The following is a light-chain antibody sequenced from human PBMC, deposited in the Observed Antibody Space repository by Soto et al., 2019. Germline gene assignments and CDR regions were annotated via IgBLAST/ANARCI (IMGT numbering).Light chain of an antibody. J-gene: IGKJ2*01. CDR1: QNIFSY. V-gene: IGKV1-39*01. CDR3: HQSYSVPHT. CDR2: AAS. Sequence: DIQMTQAPSSLSASVGDRVTITCRASQNIFSYLSWYQHQPGKAPYLLIYAASSLQSGVPSRFSGSGSGTAFALPISSLQPEDFATFYCHQSYSVPHTFGQGTKLEI.